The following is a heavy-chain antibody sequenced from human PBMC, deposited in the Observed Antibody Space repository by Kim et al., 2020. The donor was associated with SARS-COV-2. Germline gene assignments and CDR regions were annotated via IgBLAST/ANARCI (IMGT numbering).Heavy chain of an antibody. D-gene: IGHD4-17*01. J-gene: IGHJ3*02. Sequence: GRSLRLSCAASGFTFSSYAMHWVRQAPGKGLEWVAVISYDGSNKYYADSVKGRFTISRDNSKNTLYLQMNSLRAEDTAVYYCAREYGDYGYAFDIWGQGTMVTVSS. V-gene: IGHV3-30-3*01. CDR1: GFTFSSYA. CDR2: ISYDGSNK. CDR3: AREYGDYGYAFDI.